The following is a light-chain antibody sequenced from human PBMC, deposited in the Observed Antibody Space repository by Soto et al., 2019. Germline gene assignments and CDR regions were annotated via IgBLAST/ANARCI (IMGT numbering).Light chain of an antibody. V-gene: IGKV3-11*01. CDR3: QQLGA. J-gene: IGKJ4*01. Sequence: EVVMTQSPATLSVSPGERATLSCRSSQSVSSNLAWYQQKPGQAPRLLIYDASNRATGIPARFSGSGSGTDFTLTISSLEPEDFAVYYCQQLGAFGGGTKVDIK. CDR2: DAS. CDR1: QSVSSN.